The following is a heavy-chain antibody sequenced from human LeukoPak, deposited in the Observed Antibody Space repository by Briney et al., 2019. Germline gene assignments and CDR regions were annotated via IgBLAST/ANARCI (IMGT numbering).Heavy chain of an antibody. CDR1: GYTFTSHF. V-gene: IGHV1-46*01. J-gene: IGHJ4*02. D-gene: IGHD3-9*01. CDR2: INPRGGST. CDR3: ARHILTGYYNRKNAYYFDY. Sequence: ASVKVSCKASGYTFTSHFMHWVRQAPGQGLEWMGLINPRGGSTSYTQKFQGRVTMTRDTSKNQFSLKLSSVTAADTAVYYCARHILTGYYNRKNAYYFDYWGQGTLVTVSS.